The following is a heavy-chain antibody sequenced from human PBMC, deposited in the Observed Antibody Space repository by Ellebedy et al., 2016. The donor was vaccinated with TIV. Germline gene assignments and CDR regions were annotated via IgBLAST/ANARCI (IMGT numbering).Heavy chain of an antibody. J-gene: IGHJ4*02. CDR1: GFTFGDYA. D-gene: IGHD6-13*01. CDR3: TRAIAAAGYDFDY. CDR2: IRSKAYGGTT. V-gene: IGHV3-49*03. Sequence: GGSLRLXXTASGFTFGDYAMSWFRQAPGKGLEWVGFIRSKAYGGTTEYAASVKGRFTISRDDSKSIAYLQMNSLKTEDTAVYYCTRAIAAAGYDFDYWGQGTLVTVSS.